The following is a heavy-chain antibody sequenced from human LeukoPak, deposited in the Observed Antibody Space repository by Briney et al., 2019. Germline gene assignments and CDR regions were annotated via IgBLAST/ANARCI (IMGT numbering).Heavy chain of an antibody. CDR3: ASVVRIAAAGPDAFDI. D-gene: IGHD6-13*01. CDR1: GYTFTSYA. Sequence: AASVKVSCKASGYTFTSYAMHWVRQAPGQRLEWMGWINAGNGNTKYSQKFQGRVTITRDTSASTAYMELSSLRSEDTAVYYCASVVRIAAAGPDAFDIWGQGTMVTVSS. CDR2: INAGNGNT. J-gene: IGHJ3*02. V-gene: IGHV1-3*01.